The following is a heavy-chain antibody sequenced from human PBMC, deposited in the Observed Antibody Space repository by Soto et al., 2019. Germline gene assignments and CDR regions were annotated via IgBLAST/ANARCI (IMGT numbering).Heavy chain of an antibody. D-gene: IGHD6-13*01. Sequence: QITLKESGPTLVKPTQTLTLTCNFSGFSLSTSGVGVGWIRQTPGKALEWLALIYWDDDKRYSPSLKSRLTITKDTSKNQVVLTMTNMDPVDTATYYCAHRLAATGLFDYWGQGTLVTVSS. CDR3: AHRLAATGLFDY. V-gene: IGHV2-5*02. J-gene: IGHJ4*02. CDR1: GFSLSTSGVG. CDR2: IYWDDDK.